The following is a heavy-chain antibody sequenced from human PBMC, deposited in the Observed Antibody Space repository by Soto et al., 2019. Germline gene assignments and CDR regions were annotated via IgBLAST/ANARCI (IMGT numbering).Heavy chain of an antibody. D-gene: IGHD4-17*01. Sequence: SETLSLTCAVSGGSISSGGYSWSWIRQPPGKGLEWIGYIYHSGSTYYNPSLKSRVTISVDKSKNHFSLKLSSVTAADTAVYYCARRDYGDGRGFDPWGQGTLVTVSS. CDR1: GGSISSGGYS. CDR3: ARRDYGDGRGFDP. V-gene: IGHV4-30-2*01. J-gene: IGHJ5*02. CDR2: IYHSGST.